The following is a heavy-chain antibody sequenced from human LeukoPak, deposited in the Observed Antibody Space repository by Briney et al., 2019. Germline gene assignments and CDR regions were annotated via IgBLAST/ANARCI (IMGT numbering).Heavy chain of an antibody. J-gene: IGHJ4*02. D-gene: IGHD2-2*02. CDR2: IISSSSYI. Sequence: GGSLRLSCAASGFTFSSYSMNWVRQAPGKGLEWVSSIISSSSYIYYADSVKGRFTISRDNAKNSLYLQMNSLRAEDTAVYYCARDASCSSTSCYTLFRYWGQGTLVTVSS. CDR3: ARDASCSSTSCYTLFRY. V-gene: IGHV3-21*01. CDR1: GFTFSSYS.